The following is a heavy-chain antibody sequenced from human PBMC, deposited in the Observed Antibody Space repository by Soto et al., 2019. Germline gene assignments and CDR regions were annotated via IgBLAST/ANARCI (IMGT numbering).Heavy chain of an antibody. CDR3: ARENSGSYFRSLSFGYNNNGMDV. CDR1: GYTFTGYY. J-gene: IGHJ6*02. V-gene: IGHV1-2*04. Sequence: KVSCKASGYTFTGYYMPWLRQAPVQGKEWMGWINLNSGGTNYAQKFQGWVSMTRDTSISTAYMDMSRLRSDHTAVYYCARENSGSYFRSLSFGYNNNGMDVWGLGTPVMVSS. CDR2: INLNSGGT. D-gene: IGHD1-26*01.